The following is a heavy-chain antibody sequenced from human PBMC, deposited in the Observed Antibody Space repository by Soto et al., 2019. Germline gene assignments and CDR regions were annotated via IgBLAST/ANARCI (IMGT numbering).Heavy chain of an antibody. CDR2: IIPISDTT. CDR1: GGTFSSYA. J-gene: IGHJ6*02. CDR3: ARSQGSSTSLEIYYYYYYGMDV. Sequence: QVQLVQSGAEVKKPGSSVKVSCKASGGTFSSYAISWVRQAPGQGLEWMGGIIPISDTTNYAQKFQGRVPITPDESTSTAYMELSSLRSEDTAVYYCARSQGSSTSLEIYYYYYYGMDVWGQGTTVTVSS. D-gene: IGHD2-2*01. V-gene: IGHV1-69*01.